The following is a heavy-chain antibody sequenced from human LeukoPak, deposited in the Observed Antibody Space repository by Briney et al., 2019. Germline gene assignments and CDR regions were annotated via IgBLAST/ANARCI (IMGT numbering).Heavy chain of an antibody. CDR3: AREVAGYSGYDPPYYYYGMDV. J-gene: IGHJ6*02. CDR2: INPSGGST. D-gene: IGHD5-12*01. CDR1: GYTFTSYG. V-gene: IGHV1-46*01. Sequence: ASVKVSCKASGYTFTSYGISWVRQAPGQGLEWMGIINPSGGSTSYAQKFQGRVTMTRDTSTSTVYMELSSLRSEDTAVYYCAREVAGYSGYDPPYYYYGMDVWGQGTTVTVSS.